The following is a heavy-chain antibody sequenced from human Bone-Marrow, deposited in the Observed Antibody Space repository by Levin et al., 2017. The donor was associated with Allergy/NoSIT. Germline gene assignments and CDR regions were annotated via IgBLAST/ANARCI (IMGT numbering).Heavy chain of an antibody. Sequence: TGGSLRLSCAASGFTFSSYGMHWVRQAPGKGLEWVAVISYDGSNKYYADSVKGRFTISRDNSKNTLYLQMNSLRAEDTAVYYCAKDGSDIVATIGGYFDYWGQGTLVTVSS. V-gene: IGHV3-30*18. CDR1: GFTFSSYG. CDR3: AKDGSDIVATIGGYFDY. CDR2: ISYDGSNK. J-gene: IGHJ4*02. D-gene: IGHD5-12*01.